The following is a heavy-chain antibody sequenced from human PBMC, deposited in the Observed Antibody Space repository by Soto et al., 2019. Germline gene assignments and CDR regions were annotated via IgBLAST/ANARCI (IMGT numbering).Heavy chain of an antibody. CDR2: TYYRTRWYY. D-gene: IGHD1-7*01. CDR3: AGTTSHYWYYMDV. Sequence: PSQTLSLTCVISGDSVSSNSAAWNWIRQSPSRGLEWLGRTYYRTRWYYDYAVSVRSRITVNPDTSKNQFSLQLTSVTPEDTAVYYFAGTTSHYWYYMDVWGKGTTVTGSS. V-gene: IGHV6-1*01. J-gene: IGHJ6*03. CDR1: GDSVSSNSAA.